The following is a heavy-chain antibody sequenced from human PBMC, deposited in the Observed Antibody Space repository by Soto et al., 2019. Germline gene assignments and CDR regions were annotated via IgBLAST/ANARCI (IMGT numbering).Heavy chain of an antibody. CDR1: GGSISSSNYH. J-gene: IGHJ4*02. D-gene: IGHD6-13*01. CDR2: MYYSGST. Sequence: SETLSLTCTVSGGSISSSNYHWGWIRQPPGKGLEWIGSMYYSGSTNYSPSFQGHVTISADKSISTAYLQWSSLKASDTAMYYCARLQAAAGDNDLTFDYWGQGTLVTVSS. CDR3: ARLQAAAGDNDLTFDY. V-gene: IGHV4-39*07.